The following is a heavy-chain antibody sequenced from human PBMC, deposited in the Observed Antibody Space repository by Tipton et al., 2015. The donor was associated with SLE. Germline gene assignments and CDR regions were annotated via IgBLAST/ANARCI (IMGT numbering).Heavy chain of an antibody. CDR2: IRRKSYGGTT. CDR3: TKGDNWFDL. V-gene: IGHV3-49*04. CDR1: GFTFGDYP. J-gene: IGHJ5*02. Sequence: SLRLSCAASGFTFGDYPMSWVRQAPGKGRDWVGLIRRKSYGGTTEYAASVKGRFTISKDDSKGIGYLQMNSLNTEDTAFYYCTKGDNWFDLWGQGTLVTVSS.